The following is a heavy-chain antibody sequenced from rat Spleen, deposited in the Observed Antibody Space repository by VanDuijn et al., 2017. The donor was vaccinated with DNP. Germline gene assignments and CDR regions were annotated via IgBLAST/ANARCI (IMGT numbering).Heavy chain of an antibody. Sequence: EVQLVESGGGLVQPGRSLKLSCAASGFTFSDYNMAWVRQAPKKGLEWVATISNDGSSTYYRDSVKGRFTISRDNAKSTLYLQMDSLRSEDTATYYCTTAYYDAPRGFAYWGQGTLVTVSS. J-gene: IGHJ3*01. CDR3: TTAYYDAPRGFAY. CDR1: GFTFSDYN. D-gene: IGHD1-12*01. V-gene: IGHV5-7*01. CDR2: ISNDGSST.